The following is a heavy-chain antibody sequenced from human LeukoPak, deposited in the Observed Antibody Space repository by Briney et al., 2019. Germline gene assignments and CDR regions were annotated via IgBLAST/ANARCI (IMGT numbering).Heavy chain of an antibody. J-gene: IGHJ3*01. Sequence: SGPTQVNPTQTLTLICTFSGFSLSSSGVGVGWIRQPPGKALEWLALIYWDDDKRYSPSLKSRLTITKDTSKNQVVLTLTNMDPVDTGTYYCAHSGTVTSPHDAFDVWGQGTMVTVSS. CDR1: GFSLSSSGVG. V-gene: IGHV2-5*02. D-gene: IGHD4-17*01. CDR2: IYWDDDK. CDR3: AHSGTVTSPHDAFDV.